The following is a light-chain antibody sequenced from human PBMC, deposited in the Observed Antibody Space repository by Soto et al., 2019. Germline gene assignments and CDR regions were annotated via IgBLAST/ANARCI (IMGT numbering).Light chain of an antibody. CDR1: QSISSY. J-gene: IGKJ1*01. V-gene: IGKV1-39*01. CDR3: QQSYNTPRT. Sequence: DLPMTQSPSSLSTSVGDRVTITCRASQSISSYLNWYQQKPGRAPKLLIYAASSLQSGVPSRFSGSGSGTDFTLTISSLQPEDFATYYCQQSYNTPRTFGQGTKVEVK. CDR2: AAS.